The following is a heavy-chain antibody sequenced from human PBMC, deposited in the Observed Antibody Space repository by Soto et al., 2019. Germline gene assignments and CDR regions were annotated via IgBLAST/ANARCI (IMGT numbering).Heavy chain of an antibody. V-gene: IGHV3-30-3*01. D-gene: IGHD3-3*01. CDR2: ISYDGSNK. Sequence: QVQLVESGGGVVQPGRSLRLSCAASGFTFSSYAMHWVRQAPGKGLEWVASISYDGSNKYYADSVKGRFTISRDNSKNTLYLQMNSLRAEDTAVYYCARDLSRSGYYTSSFYIWGQGTMVTVSS. CDR3: ARDLSRSGYYTSSFYI. J-gene: IGHJ3*02. CDR1: GFTFSSYA.